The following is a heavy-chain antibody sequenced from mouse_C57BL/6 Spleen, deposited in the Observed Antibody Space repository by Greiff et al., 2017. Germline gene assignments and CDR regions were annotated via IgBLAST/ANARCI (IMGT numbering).Heavy chain of an antibody. Sequence: EVMLVESGGGLVKPGGSLKLSCAASGFTFSDYGMHWVRQAPEKGLEWVAYISSGSSTIYYADTVKGRFTISRDNAKNTLFLQMTSLRSEDTAMYYCARPAPYYARDYWGQGTSVTVSS. CDR3: ARPAPYYARDY. CDR2: ISSGSSTI. V-gene: IGHV5-17*01. CDR1: GFTFSDYG. J-gene: IGHJ4*01.